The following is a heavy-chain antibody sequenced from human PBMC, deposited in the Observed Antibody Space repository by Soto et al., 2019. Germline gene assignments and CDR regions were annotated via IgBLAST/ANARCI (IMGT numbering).Heavy chain of an antibody. CDR2: IIPICGTA. CDR1: GGTFSSYA. V-gene: IGHV1-69*01. J-gene: IGHJ2*01. Sequence: QVQLVQSGAEVKKPGSSVKVSCKASGGTFSSYAISWVRQAPGQGLEWMGGIIPICGTANYAQKFQGRVKITADESTSTAYRELSSLRSEDTAVYYCARRAQYWYFDLWGRGTLVTVSS. CDR3: ARRAQYWYFDL.